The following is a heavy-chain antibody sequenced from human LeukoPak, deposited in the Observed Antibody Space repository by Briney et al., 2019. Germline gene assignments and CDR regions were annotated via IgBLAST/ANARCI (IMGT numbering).Heavy chain of an antibody. CDR1: GFTFSDYY. CDR2: ISSSGSTI. Sequence: PGGSLRLSCAASGFTFSDYYMSWIRQAPGKGLEWVSYISSSGSTIYYADSVKGRFTISRDNAKNSLYLQMNSLRAEDTAVYYCASSSGYYLVYFDYWGQGTLVTVSS. D-gene: IGHD3-22*01. V-gene: IGHV3-11*04. CDR3: ASSSGYYLVYFDY. J-gene: IGHJ4*02.